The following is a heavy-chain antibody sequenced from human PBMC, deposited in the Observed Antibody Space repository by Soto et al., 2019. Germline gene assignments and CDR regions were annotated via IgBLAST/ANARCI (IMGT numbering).Heavy chain of an antibody. V-gene: IGHV4-34*01. CDR3: ARGCRSHWAYFYYMDV. D-gene: IGHD3-16*01. Sequence: QVQLQQWGAGLLKPSETLSLTCVVSGGSLSDYFWSWIRQPPGMALEWIGEINHLGSINYNPSLKSQVTMSVDTSKNQFSLTLNSVTAADTATYYCARGCRSHWAYFYYMDVWDRGTTVTVAS. CDR1: GGSLSDYF. CDR2: INHLGSI. J-gene: IGHJ6*03.